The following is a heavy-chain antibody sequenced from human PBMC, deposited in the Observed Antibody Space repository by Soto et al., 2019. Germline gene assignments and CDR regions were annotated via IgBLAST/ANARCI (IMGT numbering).Heavy chain of an antibody. CDR3: ARDSHDAFDI. CDR1: GGSITSGGYS. J-gene: IGHJ3*02. Sequence: PSETLSLTCTVSGGSITSGGYSWTWIRQSPGKGLEWIGYTYQSGSAYYNPSLKSRVTVSVDTSKNQFSLKLSSVTAADTAVYYCARDSHDAFDIWGQGTMVTVSS. CDR2: TYQSGSA. V-gene: IGHV4-30-2*06.